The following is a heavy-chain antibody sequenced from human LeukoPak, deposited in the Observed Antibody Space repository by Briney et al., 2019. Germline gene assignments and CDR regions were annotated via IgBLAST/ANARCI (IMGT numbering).Heavy chain of an antibody. CDR3: ARDVPTDY. J-gene: IGHJ4*02. CDR1: GFTVSSNY. V-gene: IGHV3-66*01. Sequence: GGSLRLSCAASGFTVSSNYMSWVRQAPGKGLEWVSVIYSGGTTYYADSVKGRFTISRDSSKNTLYLQMNSLRAEDTAVYYCARDVPTDYWGQGTLVTVSS. CDR2: IYSGGTT. D-gene: IGHD2-2*01.